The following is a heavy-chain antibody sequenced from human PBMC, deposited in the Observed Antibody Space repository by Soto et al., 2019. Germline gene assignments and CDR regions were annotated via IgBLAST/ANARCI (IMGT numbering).Heavy chain of an antibody. D-gene: IGHD2-2*01. V-gene: IGHV3-66*01. CDR1: GLTVSSNY. J-gene: IGHJ6*02. CDR3: ARDSSLHQPLFYGMDV. Sequence: EVQLVESGGGLVQPGGSLRLSCAASGLTVSSNYMSWVRQAPGKGLEWVSVMYSGGSTYYADSVKGRFIISRDNYKDALDLQMDSLRVEDTAGYYCARDSSLHQPLFYGMDVWGQGTTVTVSS. CDR2: MYSGGST.